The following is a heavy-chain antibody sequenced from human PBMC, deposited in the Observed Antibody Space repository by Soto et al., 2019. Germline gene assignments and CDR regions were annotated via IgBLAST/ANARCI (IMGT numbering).Heavy chain of an antibody. CDR1: GDSVSNNSAA. V-gene: IGHV6-1*01. CDR3: ARANTVTRNAFAI. D-gene: IGHD4-17*01. J-gene: IGHJ3*02. Sequence: SQTLSLTCVVSGDSVSNNSAAWNWIRQSPSRGLEWLGRTYYRSKWYNDYAVSVKSRITINPDTSKNQFSLQLNSVTPGDTAVNHCARANTVTRNAFAIWGQGTMVTVSS. CDR2: TYYRSKWYN.